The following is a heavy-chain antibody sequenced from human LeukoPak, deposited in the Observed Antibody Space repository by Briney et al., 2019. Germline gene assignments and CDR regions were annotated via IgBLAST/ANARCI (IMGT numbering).Heavy chain of an antibody. D-gene: IGHD3-22*01. Sequence: PSETLSLTCTVSGGSISSSSYYWGWIRQPPGKGLEWIGSIYYSGSTYYNPSLKSRVTISVDTSKNQFSLKLRSVTAADTAVYYCASHYYDSSGYFGAFDIWGQGTMVTVSS. CDR1: GGSISSSSYY. CDR2: IYYSGST. V-gene: IGHV4-39*01. CDR3: ASHYYDSSGYFGAFDI. J-gene: IGHJ3*02.